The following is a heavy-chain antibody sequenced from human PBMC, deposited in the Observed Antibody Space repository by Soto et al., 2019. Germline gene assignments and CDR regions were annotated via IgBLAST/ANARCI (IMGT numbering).Heavy chain of an antibody. J-gene: IGHJ5*02. CDR2: ISSSSSYI. D-gene: IGHD5-12*01. CDR3: ARGRGYSGYDLGPFAP. Sequence: EVQLVESGGGLVKPGGSLRLSCAASGFTFSSYSMNWVRQAPGKGLEWVSSISSSSSYIYYADSVKGRFTISRDNAKNLLSLKMNSLRAEDRAVYYWARGRGYSGYDLGPFAPWGQGPLVPVSS. CDR1: GFTFSSYS. V-gene: IGHV3-21*01.